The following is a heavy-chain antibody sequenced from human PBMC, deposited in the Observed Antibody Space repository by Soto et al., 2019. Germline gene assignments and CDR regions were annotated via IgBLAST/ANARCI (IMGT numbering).Heavy chain of an antibody. D-gene: IGHD6-13*01. Sequence: SETLSLTCAVYGGSFSGYYWSWIRQPPGKGLEWIGEINHSGSTNYNPSLKSRVTISVDTSKNQFSLKLSSVTAADTAVYYCARGETGRIAAAGTAFDIWGPGTMVTVSS. CDR3: ARGETGRIAAAGTAFDI. CDR1: GGSFSGYY. CDR2: INHSGST. V-gene: IGHV4-34*01. J-gene: IGHJ3*02.